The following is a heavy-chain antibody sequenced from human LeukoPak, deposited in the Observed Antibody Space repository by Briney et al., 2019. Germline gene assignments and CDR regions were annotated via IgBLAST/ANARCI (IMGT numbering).Heavy chain of an antibody. CDR2: VTRQSEHT. CDR1: GFTFSSYA. V-gene: IGHV3-23*01. CDR3: VRDSATFFGMDV. D-gene: IGHD3-10*01. Sequence: GGSLRLSCAASGFTFSSYAMTWVRQASGKGLAWVANVTRQSEHTFHADSVEGRFTISRDNSRDTLSLQMNSLRVEDTALYVCVRDSATFFGMDVWGQGTTVTVS. J-gene: IGHJ6*02.